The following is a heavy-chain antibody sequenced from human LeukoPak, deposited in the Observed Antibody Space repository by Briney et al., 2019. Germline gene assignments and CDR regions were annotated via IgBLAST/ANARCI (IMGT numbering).Heavy chain of an antibody. CDR2: IYHSGST. CDR3: ARDRSNSSGYYYFGY. Sequence: PSETLSLTCTVSGGSISSGGYYWSWIRQPPGKGLEWIGYIYHSGSTYYNPSLKSRVTISVDRSKNQFSLKLSSVTAADTAVYYCARDRSNSSGYYYFGYWGQGTLVTVSS. D-gene: IGHD3-22*01. J-gene: IGHJ4*02. V-gene: IGHV4-30-2*01. CDR1: GGSISSGGYY.